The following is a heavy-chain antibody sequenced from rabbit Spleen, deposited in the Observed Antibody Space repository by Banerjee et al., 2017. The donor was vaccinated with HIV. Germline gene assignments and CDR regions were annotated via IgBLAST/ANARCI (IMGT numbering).Heavy chain of an antibody. D-gene: IGHD8-1*01. CDR2: IYIGSGST. Sequence: QSLEESGGDLVKPGASLTLTCTASEFSFSNNVYMCWVRQAPGKGLEWIACIYIGSGSTYYASWAKGRFTIAKTSSTTVTLQMTSLTAADTATYFCARDAGTSFSTYGMDLWGQGTLVTVS. CDR1: EFSFSNNVY. J-gene: IGHJ6*01. V-gene: IGHV1S40*01. CDR3: ARDAGTSFSTYGMDL.